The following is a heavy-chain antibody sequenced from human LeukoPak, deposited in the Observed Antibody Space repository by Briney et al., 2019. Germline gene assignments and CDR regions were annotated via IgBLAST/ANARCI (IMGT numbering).Heavy chain of an antibody. J-gene: IGHJ4*02. Sequence: WETLSLTCAVYGGSFSGYYWSWIRQPPGKGLEWIGEINHSGITNYNPPLKSRVTISLDTSKNQFSLKLISVTAADTAVYYCARIVGASGIDYWGQGTLVTVSS. V-gene: IGHV4-34*01. D-gene: IGHD1-26*01. CDR3: ARIVGASGIDY. CDR2: INHSGIT. CDR1: GGSFSGYY.